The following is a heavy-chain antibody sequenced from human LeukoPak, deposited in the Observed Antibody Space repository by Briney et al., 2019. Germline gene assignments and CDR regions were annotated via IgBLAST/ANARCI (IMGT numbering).Heavy chain of an antibody. CDR1: GFSFSDAW. CDR3: ATDFYDTT. CDR2: IRRNSDGGTI. J-gene: IGHJ5*02. D-gene: IGHD3-22*01. V-gene: IGHV3-15*07. Sequence: GGSLRLSCATSGFSFSDAWMNWVRQAPGEGLEWVGRIRRNSDGGTIDYAAPVKGRFALSRDDSKNTLYLHMSSLQTEDTAVYYCATDFYDTTWGQGTLVTVSS.